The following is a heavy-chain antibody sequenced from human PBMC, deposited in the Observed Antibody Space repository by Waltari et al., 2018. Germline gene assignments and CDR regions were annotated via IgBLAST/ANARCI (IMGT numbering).Heavy chain of an antibody. Sequence: QVQLVESGGGVVHPGGSLTLSCAASGFTLRNHGMHWVRQAPGKGLEWLTVISDDGSIKHDADSVKGRFTVSRDNSENTLYLQLTSLRAEDTAVYYCAKELGTSGSRYKSYFDYWGQGTLVTVSS. CDR1: GFTLRNHG. V-gene: IGHV3-30*18. CDR2: ISDDGSIK. D-gene: IGHD3-10*01. J-gene: IGHJ4*02. CDR3: AKELGTSGSRYKSYFDY.